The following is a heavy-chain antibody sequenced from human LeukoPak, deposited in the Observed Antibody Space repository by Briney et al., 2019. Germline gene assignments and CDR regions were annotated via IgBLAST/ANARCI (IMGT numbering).Heavy chain of an antibody. D-gene: IGHD1-26*01. J-gene: IGHJ4*02. CDR1: GGSFSGYY. Sequence: SETLSLTCAVYGGSFSGYYWSWIRQPPGKGLEWIGEINHSGSTNYNPSLKSRVTISVDTSKNQFSLKLSSVTAADTAVYYCARGVGATPPFDYSGQGTLVTVSS. CDR3: ARGVGATPPFDY. CDR2: INHSGST. V-gene: IGHV4-34*01.